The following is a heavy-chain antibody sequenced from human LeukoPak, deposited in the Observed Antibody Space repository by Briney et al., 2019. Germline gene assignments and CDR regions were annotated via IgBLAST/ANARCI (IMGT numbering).Heavy chain of an antibody. Sequence: KASETLSLTCTVSGGSISSYYWSWIRQPPGKGLEWIGYIYYSGSTNYNPSLKSRVTISVDTSKNQFSLKLSSVTAADTAVCYCARTTEAHSWRTRYYDYYMDVWGKGTTVTVSS. CDR3: ARTTEAHSWRTRYYDYYMDV. CDR2: IYYSGST. D-gene: IGHD6-13*01. V-gene: IGHV4-59*01. J-gene: IGHJ6*03. CDR1: GGSISSYY.